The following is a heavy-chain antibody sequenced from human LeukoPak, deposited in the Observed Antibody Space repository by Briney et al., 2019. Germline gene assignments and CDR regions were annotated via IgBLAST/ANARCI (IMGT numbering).Heavy chain of an antibody. CDR2: ISLTGLT. J-gene: IGHJ4*02. V-gene: IGHV4-4*02. D-gene: IGHD2-8*01. CDR3: SRENGAFSPFGY. CDR1: GGSISNTNW. Sequence: SGTLSLTCGVSGGSISNTNWWSWVRQPPGQGLEWIGEISLTGLTHYNPSLESRVTVSLDKSKNQLSLDLTSVTAADTAVYYCSRENGAFSPFGYWGQGTLVTVLS.